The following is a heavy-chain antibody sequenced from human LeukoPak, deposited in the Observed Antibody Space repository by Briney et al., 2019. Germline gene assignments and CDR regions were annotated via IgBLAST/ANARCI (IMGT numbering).Heavy chain of an antibody. CDR1: GLTFSNYV. V-gene: IGHV3-30*18. J-gene: IGHJ4*02. Sequence: PGRSLRLSCAASGLTFSNYVMNWVRQVPGKGLEWVAVISSDGSDKYYGDSVRGRFTISRDNPKNTLYLQMNSLTTEDTAVYYCAKAEGYDILTGLDYWGQGTLVTVSS. CDR2: ISSDGSDK. D-gene: IGHD3-9*01. CDR3: AKAEGYDILTGLDY.